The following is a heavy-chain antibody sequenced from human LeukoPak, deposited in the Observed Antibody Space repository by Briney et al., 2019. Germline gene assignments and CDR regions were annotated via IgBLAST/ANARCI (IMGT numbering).Heavy chain of an antibody. V-gene: IGHV1-2*02. Sequence: ASVKVSCKASGYTFTGYYMHWVRQAPGQGLEWIGWINPNSGGTNYAQKFQGRVTMTRDTSISTAYMELSRLRSDDTAVYYCARELITTSTRNFDYWGQGTLVTVSA. CDR3: ARELITTSTRNFDY. D-gene: IGHD2-8*01. J-gene: IGHJ4*02. CDR1: GYTFTGYY. CDR2: INPNSGGT.